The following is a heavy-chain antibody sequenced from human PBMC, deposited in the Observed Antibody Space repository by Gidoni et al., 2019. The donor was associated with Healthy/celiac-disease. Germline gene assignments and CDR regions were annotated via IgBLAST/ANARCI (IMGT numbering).Heavy chain of an antibody. CDR2: ISYDGSNK. V-gene: IGHV3-30-3*01. CDR1: GFTFSRSD. D-gene: IGHD5-12*01. Sequence: QVQLVESGGGVVQPGRSLRLSCAASGFTFSRSDMHWVRQAPGKGLEWVAVISYDGSNKYYADSVKGRFTISRDNSKNTLYLQMNSLRAEDTAVYYCAREYYSGYDITCDWGYFDYWGQGTLVTVSS. CDR3: AREYYSGYDITCDWGYFDY. J-gene: IGHJ4*02.